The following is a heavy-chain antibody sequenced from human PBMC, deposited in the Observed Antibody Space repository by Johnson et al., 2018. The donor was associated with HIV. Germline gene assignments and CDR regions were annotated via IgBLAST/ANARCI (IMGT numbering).Heavy chain of an antibody. V-gene: IGHV3-7*03. CDR3: ARDRDSIVGVPYSFDI. Sequence: VQLVESGGGVVQPGGSLRLSCAASGFTFSSYVMHWVRQAPGKGLEWVANIKQDGSEKYYVDSVKGRFTISRDNAKNSLYLQMNSLIAEDTAVYYCARDRDSIVGVPYSFDIWGQGTMVTVSS. CDR1: GFTFSSYV. J-gene: IGHJ3*02. CDR2: IKQDGSEK. D-gene: IGHD1-26*01.